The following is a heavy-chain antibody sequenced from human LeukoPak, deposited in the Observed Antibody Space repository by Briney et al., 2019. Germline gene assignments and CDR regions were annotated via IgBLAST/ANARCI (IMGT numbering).Heavy chain of an antibody. CDR1: GFTFSSYG. CDR3: AKGLAYSFDY. CDR2: IRYDGSQK. D-gene: IGHD3/OR15-3a*01. J-gene: IGHJ4*02. V-gene: IGHV3-30*02. Sequence: PGGSLRLSCAASGFTFSSYGMHWVRQAPGKGLEWVAFIRYDGSQKYYADSVKGRFTISRDNSKNTLHLQMNSLRAEDTAVYYCAKGLAYSFDYWGQGTLVTVSS.